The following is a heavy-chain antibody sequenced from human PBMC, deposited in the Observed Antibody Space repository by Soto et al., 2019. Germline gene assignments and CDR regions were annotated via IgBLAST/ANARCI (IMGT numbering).Heavy chain of an antibody. Sequence: SETLSLTCTVSGGSISRGDYYWSWVRQPPGKGLEWVGYIYYSGSTYYNPSLKSRVTISVDTSKNQFSLKLSSVTAADTAVYYCASERHCSGGSCQGGGYAFAIWGQGTMVTVSS. D-gene: IGHD2-15*01. CDR2: IYYSGST. J-gene: IGHJ3*02. CDR1: GGSISRGDYY. V-gene: IGHV4-30-4*01. CDR3: ASERHCSGGSCQGGGYAFAI.